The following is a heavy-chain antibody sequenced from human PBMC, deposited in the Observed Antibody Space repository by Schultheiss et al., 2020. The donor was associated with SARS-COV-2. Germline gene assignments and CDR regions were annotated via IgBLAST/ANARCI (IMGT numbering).Heavy chain of an antibody. V-gene: IGHV3-48*03. CDR1: GFTFSSYE. CDR2: ISSSGSTI. CDR3: AREGRFRDATVTTVLRGLKRKNYGMDV. D-gene: IGHD4-17*01. Sequence: GGSLRLSCAASGFTFSSYEMNWVRQAPGKGLEWVSYISSSGSTIYYADSVKGRFTISRDNAKNSLYLQMNSLRAEDTAVYYCAREGRFRDATVTTVLRGLKRKNYGMDVWGQGTTVTVSS. J-gene: IGHJ6*02.